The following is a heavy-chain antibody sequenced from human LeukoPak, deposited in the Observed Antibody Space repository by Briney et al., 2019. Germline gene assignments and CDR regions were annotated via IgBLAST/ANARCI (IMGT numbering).Heavy chain of an antibody. CDR3: AKDLSDPVMVIDS. Sequence: GGSLRLSCAASGFTFSSYGMSWVRQAPGKGLEWVSGISGSGGSTYYADSVKGRFTISRDNSKNTLYLQMNSLKAEDTAVYYCAKDLSDPVMVIDSWGQGTLVTVSS. CDR2: ISGSGGST. V-gene: IGHV3-23*01. CDR1: GFTFSSYG. D-gene: IGHD5-18*01. J-gene: IGHJ4*02.